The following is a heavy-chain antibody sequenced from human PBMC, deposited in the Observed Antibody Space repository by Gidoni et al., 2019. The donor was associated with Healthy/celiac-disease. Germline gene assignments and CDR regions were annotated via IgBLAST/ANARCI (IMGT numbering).Heavy chain of an antibody. V-gene: IGHV3-66*02. CDR3: ARDYGDYYFDY. J-gene: IGHJ4*02. CDR1: GVTVSRNY. Sequence: EVHLVESGGGVVQPGGSMRLSREASGVTVSRNYMSWVRQAPGKGLEWVSVIYRGGSTYYADSVKGLFTISRDNSENTLYLQMNSLRAEDTAVYYCARDYGDYYFDYWGQGTLVTVSS. CDR2: IYRGGST. D-gene: IGHD4-17*01.